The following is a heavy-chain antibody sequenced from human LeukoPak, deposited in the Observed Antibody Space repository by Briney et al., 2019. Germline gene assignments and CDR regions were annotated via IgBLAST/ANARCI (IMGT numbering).Heavy chain of an antibody. V-gene: IGHV3-64*01. Sequence: GGSLRLSCAASGFTVSSYSMHWVRQAPGKGLEYVSAISSNGDSTYYANSVKGRFAISRDNSKNTLYLQMGSLRAEDMAVYYCARAYYDSGGYYYDYWGQGTLVTVSS. D-gene: IGHD3-22*01. CDR2: ISSNGDST. CDR1: GFTVSSYS. CDR3: ARAYYDSGGYYYDY. J-gene: IGHJ4*02.